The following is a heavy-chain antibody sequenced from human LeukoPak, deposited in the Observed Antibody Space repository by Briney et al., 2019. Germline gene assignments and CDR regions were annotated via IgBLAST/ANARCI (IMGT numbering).Heavy chain of an antibody. D-gene: IGHD3-10*01. CDR3: AKDERSGSYYDTRPYYFDY. Sequence: PGGSLTVSCAASGFTFISYAMSWVRQAPGKGLEWVSCISGCDGSTYYADSVKGRFTISRDNSKNTLYLQMNSLRAEDTAVYYCAKDERSGSYYDTRPYYFDYCDQGTLAIVSS. V-gene: IGHV3-23*01. CDR2: ISGCDGST. CDR1: GFTFISYA. J-gene: IGHJ4*02.